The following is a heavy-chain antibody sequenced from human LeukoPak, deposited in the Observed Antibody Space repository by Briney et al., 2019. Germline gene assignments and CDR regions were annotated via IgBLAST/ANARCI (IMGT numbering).Heavy chain of an antibody. CDR1: GFTFSSHW. J-gene: IGHJ4*02. CDR3: AKASRLYYYVGWIDY. CDR2: IKEDGTRK. Sequence: GGSLRLSCAASGFTFSSHWMTWVRQAPGKGLEWVANIKEDGTRKNYMDSVKGRFTISRDNAKNSLYLQMSGLRAEDTALYYCAKASRLYYYVGWIDYWGQGTLVTVSS. D-gene: IGHD3-10*02. V-gene: IGHV3-7*03.